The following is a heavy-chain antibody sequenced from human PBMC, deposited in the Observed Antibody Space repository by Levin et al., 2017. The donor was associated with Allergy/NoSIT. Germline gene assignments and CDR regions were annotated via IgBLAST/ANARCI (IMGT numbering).Heavy chain of an antibody. CDR1: GFTFSNAW. CDR3: TTGITRSIAVAGNYYYGMDV. D-gene: IGHD6-19*01. Sequence: PGGSLRLSCAASGFTFSNAWMSWVRQAPGKGLEWVGRIKSKTDGGTTDYAAPVKGRFTISRDDSKNTLYLQMNSLKTEDTAVYYCTTGITRSIAVAGNYYYGMDVWGQGTTVTVSS. V-gene: IGHV3-15*01. CDR2: IKSKTDGGTT. J-gene: IGHJ6*02.